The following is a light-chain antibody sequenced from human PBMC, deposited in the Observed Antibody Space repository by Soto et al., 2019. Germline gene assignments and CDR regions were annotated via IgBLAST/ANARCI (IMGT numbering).Light chain of an antibody. J-gene: IGKJ5*01. CDR1: RDINTN. CDR3: LQYENVPIT. Sequence: QMTQSPSSLSASVGDRVTITCRATRDINTNLYWYQQKSGKAPEVLIYDASNLETGVPSRFSGSGSGTDFTFTISSLQPEDIATYYCLQYENVPITFGQGTRLEIK. CDR2: DAS. V-gene: IGKV1-33*01.